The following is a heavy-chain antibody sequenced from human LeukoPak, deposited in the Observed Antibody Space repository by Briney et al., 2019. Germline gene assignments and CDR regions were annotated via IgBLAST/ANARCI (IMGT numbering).Heavy chain of an antibody. D-gene: IGHD3-10*01. Sequence: SETLSLTCTVSGGSISSYYWGWIRQPPGKGLEWIGSIYYSGSTYYSPSLKSRVTISVDTSKNQFSLKLSSVTAADTAVYYCARHRKVGSGSYYVRSWFDPWGQGTLVTVSS. V-gene: IGHV4-39*01. CDR3: ARHRKVGSGSYYVRSWFDP. CDR2: IYYSGST. CDR1: GGSISSYY. J-gene: IGHJ5*02.